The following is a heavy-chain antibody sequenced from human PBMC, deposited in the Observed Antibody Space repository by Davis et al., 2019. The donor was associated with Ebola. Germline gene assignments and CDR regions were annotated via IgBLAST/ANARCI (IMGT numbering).Heavy chain of an antibody. V-gene: IGHV1-18*01. CDR2: ISAYNGNT. CDR3: LRGSYYDAFDI. CDR1: GGTFSSYA. D-gene: IGHD3-10*01. Sequence: ASVKVSCKASGGTFSSYAISWVRQAPGQGLEWMGRISAYNGNTNYAQKLQGRVTMTTDTSTSTAYMELRSLRSDDTAVYYCLRGSYYDAFDIWGQGTMVTVSS. J-gene: IGHJ3*02.